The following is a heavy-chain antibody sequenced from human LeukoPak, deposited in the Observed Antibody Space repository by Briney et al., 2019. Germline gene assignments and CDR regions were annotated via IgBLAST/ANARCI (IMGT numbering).Heavy chain of an antibody. Sequence: KSSETPSLTCTVSGGSVSSGSYYWTWIRQPPGKGLEWIGYIYYSGSTTYNPSLKSRVTISVDTSKNQFSLKLSSVTAADTAIYSCARVVGSGWFDPWGQGTLVIVSS. J-gene: IGHJ5*02. D-gene: IGHD6-19*01. CDR2: IYYSGST. V-gene: IGHV4-61*01. CDR1: GGSVSSGSYY. CDR3: ARVVGSGWFDP.